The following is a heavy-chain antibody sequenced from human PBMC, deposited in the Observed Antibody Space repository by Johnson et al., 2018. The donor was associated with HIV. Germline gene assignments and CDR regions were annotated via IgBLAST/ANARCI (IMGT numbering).Heavy chain of an antibody. D-gene: IGHD4/OR15-4a*01. J-gene: IGHJ3*02. CDR1: GLIFSRSW. CDR2: SNSDGSST. V-gene: IGHV3-74*01. CDR3: NTNTLGGLDYGDPTGGDTVAI. Sequence: EVQLVESGGGLVQPGGSLRLSCAASGLIFSRSWIHWVRQAPGKGLVWVSRSNSDGSSTNYADSVKGRFTISRDKANNTLYLQMNSLQTEDTAVYFCNTNTLGGLDYGDPTGGDTVAIWGQGTKVTVSS.